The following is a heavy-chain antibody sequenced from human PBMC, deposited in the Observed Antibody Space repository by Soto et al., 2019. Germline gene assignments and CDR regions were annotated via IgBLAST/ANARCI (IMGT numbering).Heavy chain of an antibody. J-gene: IGHJ6*03. CDR3: AKDGIAVAGTGYYYMDV. CDR1: GFTFDDYA. V-gene: IGHV3-9*01. CDR2: ISWNSGSI. D-gene: IGHD6-19*01. Sequence: GGSLRLSCAASGFTFDDYAMHWVRQAPGKGLEWVSGISWNSGSIGYADSVKGRFTISRDNAKNSLYLQMNSLRAEDTALYYCAKDGIAVAGTGYYYMDVWGKGTTVTVSS.